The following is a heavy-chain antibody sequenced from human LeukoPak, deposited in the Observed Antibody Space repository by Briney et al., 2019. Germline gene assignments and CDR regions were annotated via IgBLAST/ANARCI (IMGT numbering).Heavy chain of an antibody. Sequence: SETLSLTCTVSGGSISSYYRSWIRQPPGKGLEWIGYIYYSGSTKYNPSLKSRVTISVDTSKNQFSLKLSSVTAADTAVYYCARHEDGYCSSTSCYGNWGQGTLVTVSS. CDR3: ARHEDGYCSSTSCYGN. J-gene: IGHJ4*02. V-gene: IGHV4-59*08. CDR2: IYYSGST. D-gene: IGHD2-2*03. CDR1: GGSISSYY.